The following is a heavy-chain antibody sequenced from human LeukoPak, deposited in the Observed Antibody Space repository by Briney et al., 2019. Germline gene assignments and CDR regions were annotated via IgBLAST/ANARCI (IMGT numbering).Heavy chain of an antibody. V-gene: IGHV3-23*01. D-gene: IGHD6-13*01. Sequence: PGGSLRLSCAASGFTFSNYVMSWVRQAPGKGLEWVSTIASTGSSTYFADSVMGRFTISRDNSKSTLYLQMNSLRAEDTAVYYCAKDRSTAGEHWGQGTLVTVSS. CDR1: GFTFSNYV. J-gene: IGHJ4*02. CDR3: AKDRSTAGEH. CDR2: IASTGSST.